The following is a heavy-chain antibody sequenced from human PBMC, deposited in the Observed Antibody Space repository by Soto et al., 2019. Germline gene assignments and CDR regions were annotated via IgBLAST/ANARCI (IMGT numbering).Heavy chain of an antibody. CDR2: IVQDGTDR. CDR3: ARALADGMEV. D-gene: IGHD3-3*02. J-gene: IGHJ6*02. V-gene: IGHV3-7*03. CDR1: GFSISRYW. Sequence: GGSLRLSCEAGSGFSISRYWMAWVRQAPGKGLEWVANIVQDGTDRYYLDSVTGRFTISRDNARNSMYLQMNSLRIEDTAVYYCARALADGMEVWGQGTTVTVSS.